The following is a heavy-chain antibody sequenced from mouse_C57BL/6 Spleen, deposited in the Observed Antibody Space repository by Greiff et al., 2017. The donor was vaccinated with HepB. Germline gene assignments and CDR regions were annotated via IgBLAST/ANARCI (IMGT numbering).Heavy chain of an antibody. Sequence: VQLQQSGAELVRPGASVKLSCTASGFNIKDYYMHWVKQRPEQGLEWIGRIDPEDGDTEYAPKFQGKATMTADTSSNKAYLQLSSLTSEDTAVYYCTTFQGNPFAYWGQSTLVPVA. CDR2: IDPEDGDT. J-gene: IGHJ3*01. CDR1: GFNIKDYY. CDR3: TTFQGNPFAY. V-gene: IGHV14-1*01. D-gene: IGHD2-1*01.